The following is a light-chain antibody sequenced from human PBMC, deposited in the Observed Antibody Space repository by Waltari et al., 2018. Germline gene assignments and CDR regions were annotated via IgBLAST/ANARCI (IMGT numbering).Light chain of an antibody. Sequence: DIVMTQSPDSLAVSLGERATINCQPSQAVLYSSDNKNYLAWYQQQPGQPPKLLFYWASTRASGVPDRFSGSGSGTDFTLTISGLQAEDVAVYYCQQYYNTPRTFGQGTRVDIK. CDR2: WAS. CDR1: QAVLYSSDNKNY. V-gene: IGKV4-1*01. CDR3: QQYYNTPRT. J-gene: IGKJ1*01.